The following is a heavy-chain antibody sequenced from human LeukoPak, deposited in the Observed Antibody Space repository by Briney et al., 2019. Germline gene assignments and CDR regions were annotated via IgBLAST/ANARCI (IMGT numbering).Heavy chain of an antibody. V-gene: IGHV3-7*03. Sequence: GGSLGLSCAASGFTFSSYRMSWVRQAPGKGLEWVANIKQDGSEKYYVDSVKGRFTISRDNAKNSLYLQMNSLRAEDTAVYYCARDRWFGELFHDAFDIWGQGTMVTVSS. D-gene: IGHD3-10*01. CDR3: ARDRWFGELFHDAFDI. CDR1: GFTFSSYR. J-gene: IGHJ3*02. CDR2: IKQDGSEK.